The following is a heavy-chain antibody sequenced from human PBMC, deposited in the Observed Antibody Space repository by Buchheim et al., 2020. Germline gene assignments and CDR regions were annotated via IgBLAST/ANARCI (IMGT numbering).Heavy chain of an antibody. J-gene: IGHJ4*02. CDR1: GFTFSNYW. Sequence: EVQLVESGGGLVHPGGSLRLSCAVSGFTFSNYWMHWVRQAPGKGLVWVSGIHSDGIRTTYADSVKGRFTLSRDSAKNTLYLEMNSLRAEDTAVYYCARDRGYFDDCGQGTL. V-gene: IGHV3-74*01. CDR3: ARDRGYFDD. CDR2: IHSDGIRT.